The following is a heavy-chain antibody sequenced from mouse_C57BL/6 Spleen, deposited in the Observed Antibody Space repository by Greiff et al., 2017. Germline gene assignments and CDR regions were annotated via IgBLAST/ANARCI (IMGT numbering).Heavy chain of an antibody. Sequence: VQLQPSGAELVRPGASVTLSCKASGYTFTEYEMHLVKQTPVPGLEWIGAIDPETGGTAYNQKFKGKAILTADKSSSTAYMELRSLTSEDSAVYYCTRLGRFAYWGQGTLVTVSA. CDR3: TRLGRFAY. CDR1: GYTFTEYE. V-gene: IGHV1-15*01. J-gene: IGHJ3*01. CDR2: IDPETGGT. D-gene: IGHD4-1*01.